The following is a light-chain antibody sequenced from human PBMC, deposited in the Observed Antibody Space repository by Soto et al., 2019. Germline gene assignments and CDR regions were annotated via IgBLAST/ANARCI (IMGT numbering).Light chain of an antibody. CDR1: QSVRSNF. J-gene: IGKJ1*01. Sequence: PGEIATLSCRASQSVRSNFLAWYQQKPGQAPRLLIYGASNRATGIPDRFSGSGSGTDFTLTITTLEPEDFAMYYCQRYDSLRTFGQGTKVDIK. CDR3: QRYDSLRT. CDR2: GAS. V-gene: IGKV3-20*01.